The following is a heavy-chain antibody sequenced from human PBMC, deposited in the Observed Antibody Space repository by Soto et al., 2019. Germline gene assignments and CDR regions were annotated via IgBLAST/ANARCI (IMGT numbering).Heavy chain of an antibody. Sequence: SETLSLTCTVSGGSISSDYWTWIRHSSEKGMEWIGYIYYSGNTYYNPSLKSRVTMSVDTSKNQFSLELTSVTAADTAVYYCARDRRYCSGGSCYSVGWFDPWGQGTLVTVSS. CDR2: IYYSGNT. J-gene: IGHJ5*02. V-gene: IGHV4-59*01. CDR3: ARDRRYCSGGSCYSVGWFDP. D-gene: IGHD2-15*01. CDR1: GGSISSDY.